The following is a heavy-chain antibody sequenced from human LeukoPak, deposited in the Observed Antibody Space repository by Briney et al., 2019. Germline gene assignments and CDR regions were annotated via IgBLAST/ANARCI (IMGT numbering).Heavy chain of an antibody. CDR2: IYYSGST. J-gene: IGHJ4*02. Sequence: SETLSLTCTVSGGSISSYYWSWIRQPPGKGLEWIGYIYYSGSTNYNPSLKSRVTISVDTSKNQFSLKLSSVTAADTAVYHCARAGYPMIPAYDYWGQGTLVTVSS. V-gene: IGHV4-59*12. CDR3: ARAGYPMIPAYDY. D-gene: IGHD3-22*01. CDR1: GGSISSYY.